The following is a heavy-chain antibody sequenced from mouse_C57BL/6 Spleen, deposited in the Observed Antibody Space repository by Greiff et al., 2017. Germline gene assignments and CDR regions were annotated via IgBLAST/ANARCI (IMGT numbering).Heavy chain of an antibody. Sequence: EVQVVESGGGLVKPGGSLKLSCAASGFTFSDYGMHWVRQAPEKGLEWVAYISSGSSTIYYADTVKGRFTISRDNAKNTLFLQMTSLRSEDTAMYYCARPREGYFDYWGQGTTLTVSS. CDR3: ARPREGYFDY. CDR1: GFTFSDYG. V-gene: IGHV5-17*01. CDR2: ISSGSSTI. J-gene: IGHJ2*01.